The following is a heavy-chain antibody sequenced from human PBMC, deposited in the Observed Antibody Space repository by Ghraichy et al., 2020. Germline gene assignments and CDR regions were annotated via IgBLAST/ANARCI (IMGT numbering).Heavy chain of an antibody. CDR2: IYYSGST. J-gene: IGHJ4*02. D-gene: IGHD1-7*01. Sequence: SETLSLTCTVSGGSISSSSYYCGWILQPPVNGLEWIGSIYYSGSTHYNPTLKSRVTISVDTSKNQFSLKLSSVTAADTAVYYCARDGITGTRALDYWGQETLVTVAS. CDR3: ARDGITGTRALDY. V-gene: IGHV4-39*07. CDR1: GGSISSSSYY.